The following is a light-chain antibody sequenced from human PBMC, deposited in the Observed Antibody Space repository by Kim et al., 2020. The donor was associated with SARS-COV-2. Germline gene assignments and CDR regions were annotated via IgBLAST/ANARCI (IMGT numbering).Light chain of an antibody. CDR2: DVS. J-gene: IGKJ1*01. CDR1: QSVGTSF. CDR3: HQYATSPWT. Sequence: SPGERATLSCRASQSVGTSFLAWFQQKPGQAPRLLIYDVSNRATGIADRFSGSGSGTDFTLTINRLEPEDFALYFCHQYATSPWTFGQGTKVDIK. V-gene: IGKV3-20*01.